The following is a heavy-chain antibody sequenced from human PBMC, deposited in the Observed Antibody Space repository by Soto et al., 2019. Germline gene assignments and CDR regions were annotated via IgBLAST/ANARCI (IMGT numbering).Heavy chain of an antibody. J-gene: IGHJ4*02. Sequence: SETLSLTCTVSGGSISSGDYYWSWIRQPPGKGLEWIGYIYYSGSTYYNPPLKSRVTISVDTSKNQFSLKLSSVTAADTAVYYCARVEEPGTFDYWGQGTLVTVSS. D-gene: IGHD1-1*01. CDR3: ARVEEPGTFDY. CDR2: IYYSGST. CDR1: GGSISSGDYY. V-gene: IGHV4-30-4*01.